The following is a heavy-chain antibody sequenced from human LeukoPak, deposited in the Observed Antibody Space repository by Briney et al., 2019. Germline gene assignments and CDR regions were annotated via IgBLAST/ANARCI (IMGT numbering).Heavy chain of an antibody. CDR2: IIPILGIA. V-gene: IGHV1-69*04. Sequence: SVKVSCKASGGTFSSYAISWVRQAPGQGLEWMGRIIPILGIASYAQKFQGRVTITADKSTSTAYMELSSLRSEDTAVYYCARDPSPAVGPPLDYWAREPWSPSPQ. D-gene: IGHD6-13*01. J-gene: IGHJ4*02. CDR3: ARDPSPAVGPPLDY. CDR1: GGTFSSYA.